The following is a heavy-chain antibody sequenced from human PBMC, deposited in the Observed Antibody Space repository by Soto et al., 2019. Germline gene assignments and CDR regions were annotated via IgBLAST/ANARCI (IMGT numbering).Heavy chain of an antibody. CDR2: IKKRADGGTA. V-gene: IGHV3-15*01. J-gene: IGHJ4*02. CDR3: TTGVPYVSNSRCYGY. CDR1: GFTFSNAW. Sequence: GESLRLSCAAYGFTFSNAWWSWVRQAPGKGLEWIGRIKKRADGGTAYHATPMKGRFTISKADNKHTLYQQMNSPKAEGTVVYYCTTGVPYVSNSRCYGYWGQGTLVTVSS. D-gene: IGHD5-18*01.